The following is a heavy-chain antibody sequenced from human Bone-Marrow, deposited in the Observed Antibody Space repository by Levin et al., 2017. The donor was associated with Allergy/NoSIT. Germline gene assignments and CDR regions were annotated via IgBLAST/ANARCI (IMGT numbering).Heavy chain of an antibody. CDR3: ARDRGFSWDYFFDS. J-gene: IGHJ4*02. V-gene: IGHV4-39*07. Sequence: PSETLSLTCTVSGGSVSSTSYYWGWIRQPPGKGLEWIGSIYFLGSTYYNPSLKSRVTISVDTSKNQFSLELTSVSAADTAVYYCARDRGFSWDYFFDSWGRGTLVTVSS. CDR2: IYFLGST. CDR1: GGSVSSTSYY. D-gene: IGHD5-18*01.